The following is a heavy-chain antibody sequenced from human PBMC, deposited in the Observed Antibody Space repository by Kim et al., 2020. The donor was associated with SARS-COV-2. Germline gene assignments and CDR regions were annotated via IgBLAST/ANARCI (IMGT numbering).Heavy chain of an antibody. D-gene: IGHD5-18*01. CDR3: TRNRGYSSGYFVY. CDR1: GFTFGDYP. CDR2: IRNKAYGGTT. V-gene: IGHV3-49*03. J-gene: IGHJ4*03. Sequence: GGSLRLSCTASGFTFGDYPMSWFRQAPGKGLEWVGFIRNKAYGGTTEYAASVTGRFIISSDDPKTIAYLQMNSPNTEATAVYFGTRNRGYSSGYFVYWG.